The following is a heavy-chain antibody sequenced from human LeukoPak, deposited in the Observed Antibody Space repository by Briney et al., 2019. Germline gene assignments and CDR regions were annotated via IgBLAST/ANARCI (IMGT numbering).Heavy chain of an antibody. Sequence: PGGSLRLSCAASGFTFDDYGMSWVRQAPGKGLEGVCGINWNGDSTGYADSVKGRFTISRDNAKSSLYLQMNSLRAEDTALFYCTRDRGYMDVWGKGTTVTVSS. CDR3: TRDRGYMDV. CDR1: GFTFDDYG. V-gene: IGHV3-20*04. CDR2: INWNGDST. J-gene: IGHJ6*03.